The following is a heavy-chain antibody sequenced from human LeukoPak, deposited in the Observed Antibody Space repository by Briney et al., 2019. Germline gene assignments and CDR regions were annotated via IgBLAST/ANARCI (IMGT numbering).Heavy chain of an antibody. Sequence: PSETLSLTCTVSGGSISSYYWSWIRQPPGKGLEWIGYIYDSGSTNYNPSLESRVTISVDTSKNQFSLTLTSVTAADTAVYYCARVHYDNSGYNFDIWGQGTMVTVSS. CDR1: GGSISSYY. D-gene: IGHD3-22*01. V-gene: IGHV4-59*01. CDR2: IYDSGST. CDR3: ARVHYDNSGYNFDI. J-gene: IGHJ3*02.